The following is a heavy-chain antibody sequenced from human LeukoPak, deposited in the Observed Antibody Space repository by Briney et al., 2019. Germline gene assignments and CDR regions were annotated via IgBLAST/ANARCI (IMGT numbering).Heavy chain of an antibody. CDR1: GFTFSSFS. V-gene: IGHV3-21*01. CDR3: ARVYYDSSGYYFDY. D-gene: IGHD3-22*01. CDR2: ISSSSSYI. J-gene: IGHJ4*02. Sequence: KLGGSLRLSCAASGFTFSSFSMNWVRQAPGKGLEWVSSISSSSSYIYYADSVKGRFTISRDNAKNSLYLQMNSLRAEDTAVYYCARVYYDSSGYYFDYWGQGTLVTVSS.